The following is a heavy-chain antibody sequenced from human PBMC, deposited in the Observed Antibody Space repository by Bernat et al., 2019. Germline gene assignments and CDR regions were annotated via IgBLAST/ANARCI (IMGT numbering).Heavy chain of an antibody. V-gene: IGHV3-33*01. CDR1: GFTFSSYG. J-gene: IGHJ4*02. Sequence: QVQLVESGGGVVQPGRSLRLSCAASGFTFSSYGMHWVRQAPGKGLEWVAVIWCDGSNKYYADSVKGRFNISRDNSKNTLYLQMNSLRAEDTAVYYCARIRGYSYGQIDYWGQGTLVTVSS. CDR3: ARIRGYSYGQIDY. CDR2: IWCDGSNK. D-gene: IGHD5-18*01.